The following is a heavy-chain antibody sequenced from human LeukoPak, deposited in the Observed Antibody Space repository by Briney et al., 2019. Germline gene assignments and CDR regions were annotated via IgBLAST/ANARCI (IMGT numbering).Heavy chain of an antibody. Sequence: ASVKVSCKASGYTFTGYDINWVRQATGQGLEWMGWMNPNSGNTGYAQKFQGTVTMTRNTSISTAYMELSSLRSEDTAVYYCARGYHQLVRTNHYWGQGTLVTVSS. CDR3: ARGYHQLVRTNHY. V-gene: IGHV1-8*01. CDR2: MNPNSGNT. CDR1: GYTFTGYD. D-gene: IGHD2-2*01. J-gene: IGHJ4*02.